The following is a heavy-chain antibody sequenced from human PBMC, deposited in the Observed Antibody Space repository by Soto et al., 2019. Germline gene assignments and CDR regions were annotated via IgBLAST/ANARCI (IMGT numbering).Heavy chain of an antibody. D-gene: IGHD4-17*01. Sequence: QVQLVESGGGVVQPGRSLRLSCAASGFTFSNYGMHWVRQAPGKGLEWVAVIWYDGSKINYADSVKGRFTLSRDNSKNSLDLGMNTLRAEAAAVYYGGRHPPFGYGEDFDCWGQGSLVTVSS. V-gene: IGHV3-33*01. J-gene: IGHJ4*02. CDR2: IWYDGSKI. CDR1: GFTFSNYG. CDR3: GRHPPFGYGEDFDC.